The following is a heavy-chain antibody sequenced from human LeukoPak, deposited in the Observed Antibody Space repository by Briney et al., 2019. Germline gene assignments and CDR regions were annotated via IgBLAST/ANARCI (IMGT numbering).Heavy chain of an antibody. CDR3: TTTPTLYYDILTGYYSFDY. D-gene: IGHD3-9*01. Sequence: GGSLRLSCAASGFTFSNAWMSWVRQAPGKGLEWVGRIKSITDGGTTDYAAPVKGRFTISRDDSKNALYLQMNSLKTEDTAVYYCTTTPTLYYDILTGYYSFDYWGQGTLVTVSS. J-gene: IGHJ4*02. V-gene: IGHV3-15*01. CDR1: GFTFSNAW. CDR2: IKSITDGGTT.